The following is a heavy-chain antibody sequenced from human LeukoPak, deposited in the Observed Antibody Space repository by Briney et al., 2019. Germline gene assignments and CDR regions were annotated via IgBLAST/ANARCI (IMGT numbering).Heavy chain of an antibody. Sequence: QSGGSLRLSCAASGFTFSSYEMNWVRQAPGKGLEWVSYISSSASTVYYADSVKGRFTISRDNAKNSLYLQMNSLRAEDTAVYYCYSMIVVTIRLINDYWGQGSLVTVSS. CDR1: GFTFSSYE. CDR3: YSMIVVTIRLINDY. V-gene: IGHV3-48*03. D-gene: IGHD3-22*01. J-gene: IGHJ4*02. CDR2: ISSSASTV.